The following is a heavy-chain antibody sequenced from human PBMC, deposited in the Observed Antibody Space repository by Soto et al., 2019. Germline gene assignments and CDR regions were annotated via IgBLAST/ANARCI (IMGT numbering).Heavy chain of an antibody. J-gene: IGHJ5*02. CDR2: INSDGSST. Sequence: GGSLRLSCAASGFTFSSYWMHWVRQAPGKGLVWVSRINSDGSSTSYADSVKGRFTISRDNAKNTLYLQMNSLRAEDTAVYYCARFSPYYYDSSGYYYDAYWFDPWGQGTLVTVSS. D-gene: IGHD3-22*01. V-gene: IGHV3-74*01. CDR3: ARFSPYYYDSSGYYYDAYWFDP. CDR1: GFTFSSYW.